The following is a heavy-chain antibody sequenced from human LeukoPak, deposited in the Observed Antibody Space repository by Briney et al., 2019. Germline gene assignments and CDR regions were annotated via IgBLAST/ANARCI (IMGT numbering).Heavy chain of an antibody. D-gene: IGHD2-15*01. V-gene: IGHV3-23*01. CDR3: AKGGYCSGGSCYRNLYYFDY. J-gene: IGHJ4*02. Sequence: GGSLRLSCAASGFTFSSYAMSWVRQAPGKGLEWVSAISGSSGSTYYADSVKGRFTISRDNSKNTLYLQMNSLRAEDTAVYYCAKGGYCSGGSCYRNLYYFDYWGQGTLVTVSS. CDR1: GFTFSSYA. CDR2: ISGSSGST.